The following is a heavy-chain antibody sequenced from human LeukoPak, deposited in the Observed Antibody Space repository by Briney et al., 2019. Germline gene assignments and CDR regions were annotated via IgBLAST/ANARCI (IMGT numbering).Heavy chain of an antibody. CDR3: ARRGGPYCGGDCQQVVGYFDL. Sequence: GESLKISCKGSGYSFTSYWIGWVRQMPGKGLEWMGIIYPGDSDTRYSPSFQGQVTISADKSISTAYLQWSSLKASDTAMYYCARRGGPYCGGDCQQVVGYFDLWGRGTLVTVSS. D-gene: IGHD2-21*02. V-gene: IGHV5-51*01. CDR1: GYSFTSYW. CDR2: IYPGDSDT. J-gene: IGHJ2*01.